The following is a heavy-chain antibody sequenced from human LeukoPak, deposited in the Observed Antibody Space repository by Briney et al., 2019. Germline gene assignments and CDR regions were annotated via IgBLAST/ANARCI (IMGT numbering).Heavy chain of an antibody. CDR3: AKAPNYYGSGSYYNNWSDP. CDR2: ISSGGGRT. J-gene: IGHJ5*02. V-gene: IGHV3-23*01. Sequence: GGSLRLSCAASGFAFSSYAIRWVRQAPGKGLEWVSSISSGGGRTYYADSVKGRFTISRDNSKNTLYLQMDSLRAEDTAVYYCAKAPNYYGSGSYYNNWSDPWGQGTLVTVSS. CDR1: GFAFSSYA. D-gene: IGHD3-10*01.